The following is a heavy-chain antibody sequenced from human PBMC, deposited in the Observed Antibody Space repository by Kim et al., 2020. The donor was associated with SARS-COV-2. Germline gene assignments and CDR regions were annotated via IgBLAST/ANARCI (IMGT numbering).Heavy chain of an antibody. CDR2: IDPSDSYT. CDR3: ARGVVGAPNDAFDI. D-gene: IGHD1-26*01. CDR1: GYSFTSYW. J-gene: IGHJ3*02. V-gene: IGHV5-10-1*01. Sequence: GESLKISCKGSGYSFTSYWISWVRQMPGKGLEWMGRIDPSDSYTNYSPSFQGHVTISADKSISTAYLQWSSLKASDTAMYYCARGVVGAPNDAFDIWGQGAMVTVSS.